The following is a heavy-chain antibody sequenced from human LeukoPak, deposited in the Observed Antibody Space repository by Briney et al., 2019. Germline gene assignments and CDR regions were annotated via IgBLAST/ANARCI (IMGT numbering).Heavy chain of an antibody. V-gene: IGHV1-2*02. CDR2: INPNSGAT. CDR1: GYTFTGYY. Sequence: ASVKVSCKASGYTFTGYYMHWVRQAPGQGLEWMGWINPNSGATNYAQKFQGRVTMTRDTSISTAYMELSRLRSDDTAVYYCASADQWDGYKYYFDYWGQGSLVTVSS. D-gene: IGHD5-24*01. CDR3: ASADQWDGYKYYFDY. J-gene: IGHJ4*02.